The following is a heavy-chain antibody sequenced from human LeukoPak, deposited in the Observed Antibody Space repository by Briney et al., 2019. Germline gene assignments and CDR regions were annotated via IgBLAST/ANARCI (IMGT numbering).Heavy chain of an antibody. Sequence: SQTLSLTCAISGDSVSSNSAAWNWIRQSPSRGFVWLVRTYYSSKWYNDYAVSVKSRIAINPDTSKNQFSLQLNSVTPEDTAVYFCARTSYYDSSGSYRDAFDIWGQGTVVSVSS. CDR2: TYYSSKWYN. CDR3: ARTSYYDSSGSYRDAFDI. V-gene: IGHV6-1*01. J-gene: IGHJ3*02. CDR1: GDSVSSNSAA. D-gene: IGHD3-22*01.